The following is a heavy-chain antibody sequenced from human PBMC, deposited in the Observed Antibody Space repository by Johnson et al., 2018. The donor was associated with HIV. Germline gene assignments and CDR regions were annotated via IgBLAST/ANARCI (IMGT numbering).Heavy chain of an antibody. V-gene: IGHV3-66*03. Sequence: VQLVESGGGLIQPGGSLRLSFAASGFTVSSNYMSWVRQAPGKGLEWVSVIYTDDSIYYADSVKGRFTISRDNSKNTLYLQMNSLSPEDTAVYYCAKVSRSKGGVIVPLGAFDIWGQGTMVTVSS. CDR2: IYTDDSI. J-gene: IGHJ3*02. CDR1: GFTVSSNY. D-gene: IGHD3-16*02. CDR3: AKVSRSKGGVIVPLGAFDI.